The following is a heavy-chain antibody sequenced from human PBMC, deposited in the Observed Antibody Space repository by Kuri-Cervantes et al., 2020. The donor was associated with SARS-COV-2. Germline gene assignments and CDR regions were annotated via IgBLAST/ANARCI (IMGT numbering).Heavy chain of an antibody. CDR3: ARYRIQLWEDYYYYYGMDV. CDR1: GFTFSSYW. Sequence: GESLKISCAASGFTFSSYWMHWVRQAPGKGLVLVSRINSDGSSTSYADSVKGRFTISRDNAKNSLYLQMNSLRAEDTAVYYCARYRIQLWEDYYYYYGMDVWGQGTTVTVSS. V-gene: IGHV3-74*01. J-gene: IGHJ6*02. D-gene: IGHD5-18*01. CDR2: INSDGSST.